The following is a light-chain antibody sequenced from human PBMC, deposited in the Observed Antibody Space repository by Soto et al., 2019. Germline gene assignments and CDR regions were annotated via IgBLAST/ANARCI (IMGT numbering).Light chain of an antibody. V-gene: IGKV1-12*01. CDR3: QQYYSYPLT. Sequence: DIQMTQSPSSVSASVVGRFTITFLASQGISSWLAWYQQKPGKAPKLLIYAASTLQSGVPSRFSGSGSGTDFTLTISCLQSEDFATYYCQQYYSYPLTFGGGTKVDIK. J-gene: IGKJ4*01. CDR1: QGISSW. CDR2: AAS.